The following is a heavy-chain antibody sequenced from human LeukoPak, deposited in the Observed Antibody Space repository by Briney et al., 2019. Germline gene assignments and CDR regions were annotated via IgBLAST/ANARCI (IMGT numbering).Heavy chain of an antibody. Sequence: GGSLRLSCSASGFTFRSYGMYWVRQAPGKGLEYVSAISLNEGSTYYADSVKGRFTISRDNSKNTLYLQMNNLRDEDTAIYYCVKTLGAVAEIFAYWGQGTLVTAPS. CDR1: GFTFRSYG. CDR2: ISLNEGST. V-gene: IGHV3-64D*06. J-gene: IGHJ4*02. CDR3: VKTLGAVAEIFAY. D-gene: IGHD3-16*01.